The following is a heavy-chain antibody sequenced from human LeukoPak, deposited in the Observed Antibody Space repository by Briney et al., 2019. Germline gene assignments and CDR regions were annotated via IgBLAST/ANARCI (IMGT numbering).Heavy chain of an antibody. CDR2: IWYDGSNK. Sequence: PGGSLRLSCAASGFTFSSYGMHWVRQAPGKGLEWVAVIWYDGSNKYYADSVKGRFTISRDNANNSLYLQMNSLRGEDTALYYCARGSGSYSTYFDFWGQGTLVTVSS. J-gene: IGHJ4*02. CDR3: ARGSGSYSTYFDF. V-gene: IGHV3-33*01. D-gene: IGHD1-26*01. CDR1: GFTFSSYG.